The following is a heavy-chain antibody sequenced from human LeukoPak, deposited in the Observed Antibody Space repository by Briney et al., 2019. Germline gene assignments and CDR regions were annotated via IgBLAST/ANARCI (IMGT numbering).Heavy chain of an antibody. CDR2: ISAYNGNT. CDR1: GYTLTELS. J-gene: IGHJ4*02. V-gene: IGHV1-18*01. D-gene: IGHD5-18*01. Sequence: ASVKVSCKVSGYTLTELSMHWVRQAPGQGLEWMGWISAYNGNTNYAQKLQGRVTMTTDTSTSTAYMELRSLRSDDTAVYYCAREVGYSYGLFDYWGQGTLVTVSS. CDR3: AREVGYSYGLFDY.